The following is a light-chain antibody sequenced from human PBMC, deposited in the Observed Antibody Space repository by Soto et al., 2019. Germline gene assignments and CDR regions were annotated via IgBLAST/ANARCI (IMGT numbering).Light chain of an antibody. V-gene: IGKV1-27*01. CDR2: AAS. CDR3: QSYKTARPT. Sequence: QMTQSPSSLSASMGDIVAITCRASQAISNSLAWYQQKQGKPPQLLIYAASTLQSGVPSRFSGSGSGTDSTLTISSLKPEDLETYYCQSYKTARPTFGQGTRLEIK. CDR1: QAISNS. J-gene: IGKJ5*01.